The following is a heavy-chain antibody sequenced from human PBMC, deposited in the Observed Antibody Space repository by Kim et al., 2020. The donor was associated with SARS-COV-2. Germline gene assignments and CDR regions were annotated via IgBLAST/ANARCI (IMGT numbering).Heavy chain of an antibody. V-gene: IGHV4-34*01. CDR1: GGSFSGYY. CDR3: ASNGAFGGSGSYYDYYYYGMDV. CDR2: INHSGST. Sequence: SETLSLTCAVYGGSFSGYYWSWIRQPPGKGLEWIGEINHSGSTNYNPSLKSRVTISVDTSKNQFSLKLSSVTAADTAVYYCASNGAFGGSGSYYDYYYYGMDVWGQGTTVTVSS. D-gene: IGHD3-10*01. J-gene: IGHJ6*02.